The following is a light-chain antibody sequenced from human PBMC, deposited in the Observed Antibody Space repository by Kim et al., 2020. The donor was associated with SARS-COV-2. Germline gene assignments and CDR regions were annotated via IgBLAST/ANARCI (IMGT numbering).Light chain of an antibody. Sequence: EIVLTQSPGTLSLSPGERATLSCRASQSVSSNHLAWYRQKPGQAPRLLIFGASTRATAIPDRFSGSGSGTDFTLTISRLEPEDFAVYYCQQYGSSPRTFGQGTKVDIK. V-gene: IGKV3-20*01. CDR1: QSVSSNH. CDR3: QQYGSSPRT. CDR2: GAS. J-gene: IGKJ1*01.